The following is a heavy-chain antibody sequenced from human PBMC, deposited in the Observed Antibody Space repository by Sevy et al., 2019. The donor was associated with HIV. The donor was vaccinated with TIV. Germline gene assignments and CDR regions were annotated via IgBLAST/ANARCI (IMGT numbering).Heavy chain of an antibody. CDR3: ARRGGGIAAFANAIDY. CDR1: GGSVSSSSYY. V-gene: IGHV4-39*01. D-gene: IGHD6-13*01. CDR2: IYYSGST. J-gene: IGHJ4*02. Sequence: SETLSLTCTVSGGSVSSSSYYWGWIRQPPGKGLEWIGSIYYSGSTYYNPSLKSRVTISVDTSKTQFSLKLSSVTAADTAVYYCARRGGGIAAFANAIDYWGQRTLVTVSS.